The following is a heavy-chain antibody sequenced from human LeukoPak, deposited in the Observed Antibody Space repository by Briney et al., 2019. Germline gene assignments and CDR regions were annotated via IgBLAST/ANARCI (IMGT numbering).Heavy chain of an antibody. V-gene: IGHV3-33*08. CDR1: GFTFSSYG. D-gene: IGHD3-22*01. CDR3: ASGQPANYYDSSGYYSQLDY. CDR2: IWYDGSNK. J-gene: IGHJ4*02. Sequence: GGSLRLSCAASGFTFSSYGMHWVRQAPGKGLEWVAVIWYDGSNKYYADSVKGRFTISRDNSKNTLYLQMNSLRAEDTAVYYCASGQPANYYDSSGYYSQLDYWGQGTLVTVSS.